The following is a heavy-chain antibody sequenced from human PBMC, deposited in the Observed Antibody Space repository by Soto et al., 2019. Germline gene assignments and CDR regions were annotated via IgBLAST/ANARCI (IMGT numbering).Heavy chain of an antibody. CDR2: ISAHTGSS. CDR1: GYTFTSSG. J-gene: IGHJ3*01. CDR3: ARVFVYQGSDSRGYSFDAFDF. D-gene: IGHD3-22*01. Sequence: VASVKVSCKASGYTFTSSGMSWVRQAPGQGLEWMGWISAHTGSSEYAQRFQGRVTMTTDRSTSTAYMELRSLRSDDTAVYYCARVFVYQGSDSRGYSFDAFDFWGPGTLVTVSS. V-gene: IGHV1-18*01.